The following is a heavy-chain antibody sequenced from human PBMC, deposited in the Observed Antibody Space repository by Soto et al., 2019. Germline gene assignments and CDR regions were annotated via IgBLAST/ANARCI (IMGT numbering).Heavy chain of an antibody. CDR3: AGLEAYYYYGMDV. CDR2: IIPIFGTA. Sequence: SVKVSCKASGGTFSSYAISWVRQAPGQGLEWMGGIIPIFGTANYAQKFQGRVTITADESTSTAYMELSSLRSEDTAVYYCAGLEAYYYYGMDVWGQGTTVTRLL. CDR1: GGTFSSYA. J-gene: IGHJ6*02. V-gene: IGHV1-69*13. D-gene: IGHD3-22*01.